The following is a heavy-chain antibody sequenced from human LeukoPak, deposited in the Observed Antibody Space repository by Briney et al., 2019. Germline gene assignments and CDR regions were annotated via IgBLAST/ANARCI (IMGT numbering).Heavy chain of an antibody. CDR3: AGTTYYYGSGSQDWFDP. D-gene: IGHD3-10*01. CDR1: GYTFTACY. CDR2: INPNSGGT. V-gene: IGHV1-2*02. Sequence: ASVKVSCKASGYTFTACYMHWARQAPEQGLEWMGWINPNSGGTNYARKFQGRVTMTRDTSINTAYMELSSLRSDDTAVYYCAGTTYYYGSGSQDWFDPWGQGTLVTVSS. J-gene: IGHJ5*02.